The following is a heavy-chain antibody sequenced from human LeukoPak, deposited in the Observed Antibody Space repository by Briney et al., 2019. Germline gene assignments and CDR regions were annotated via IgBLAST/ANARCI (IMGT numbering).Heavy chain of an antibody. CDR2: IKKTGSET. J-gene: IGHJ4*02. Sequence: GGSLRLSCAVSGFTFSSYSMTWVRQAPGKGLEWVAYIKKTGSETYYVDSVKGRFTITRDNARNSLFLQMNSLRAEDTAVYYCAREDGYCSGGNCYSYFDSWGQGALVTVSS. CDR1: GFTFSSYS. D-gene: IGHD2-15*01. CDR3: AREDGYCSGGNCYSYFDS. V-gene: IGHV3-7*01.